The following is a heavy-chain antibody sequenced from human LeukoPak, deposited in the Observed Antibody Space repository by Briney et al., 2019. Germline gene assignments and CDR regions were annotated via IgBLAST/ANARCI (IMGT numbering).Heavy chain of an antibody. Sequence: GGSLRLSCAASGFTFSKYSIHWVRQAPGKGLEWVTVMSYDGRNAYYADSVKGRFTISRDNSKNTVYLQMNRLRAEDTAVYYCARGVSDGHTSIPFDYWGQGTLVTVSS. D-gene: IGHD5-24*01. CDR3: ARGVSDGHTSIPFDY. CDR1: GFTFSKYS. J-gene: IGHJ4*02. V-gene: IGHV3-30*04. CDR2: MSYDGRNA.